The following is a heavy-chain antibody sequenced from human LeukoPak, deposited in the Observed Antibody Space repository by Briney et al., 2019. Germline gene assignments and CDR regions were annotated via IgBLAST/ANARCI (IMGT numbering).Heavy chain of an antibody. D-gene: IGHD5-12*01. Sequence: GGSLRLSCAASGFTFSSAAMTWVRQAPGMGLEWVSTITGSDDATYYSDSVKGRFTISRDFSSTTVHLQFNSLRAEDTAIYYCAKGPQLYSGYHPDSWGQGTLDTVSS. CDR1: GFTFSSAA. CDR2: ITGSDDAT. V-gene: IGHV3-23*01. CDR3: AKGPQLYSGYHPDS. J-gene: IGHJ4*02.